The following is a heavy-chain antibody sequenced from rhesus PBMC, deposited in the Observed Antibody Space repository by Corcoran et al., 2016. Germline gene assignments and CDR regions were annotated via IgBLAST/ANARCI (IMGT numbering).Heavy chain of an antibody. CDR2: ITYSEST. V-gene: IGHV4-122*02. Sequence: QVQLQESGPGLVKPSETLSLTCAVSGYSISSGYYWSWIRQPPGKGREWIGYITYSESTRTNPSLKSRVTISRDTSKHQFSLKLSSVTAADTAVYYCARDSPTTGVIDYWGQGVLVTVSS. D-gene: IGHD3-22*01. J-gene: IGHJ4*01. CDR3: ARDSPTTGVIDY. CDR1: GYSISSGYY.